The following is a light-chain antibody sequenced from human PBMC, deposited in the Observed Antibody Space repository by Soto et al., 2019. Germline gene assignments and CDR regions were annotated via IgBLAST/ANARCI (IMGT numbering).Light chain of an antibody. Sequence: EIVMTQSPVTLSVSPGERATLSCRASQSVGINLAWYQQKPGQTPRLLIYDASSRATGIPARFSGSGSGTEFTLTISSLQSEDFAVYHCQQYNDWPITFGQGTRLEIK. CDR1: QSVGIN. J-gene: IGKJ5*01. CDR3: QQYNDWPIT. V-gene: IGKV3-15*01. CDR2: DAS.